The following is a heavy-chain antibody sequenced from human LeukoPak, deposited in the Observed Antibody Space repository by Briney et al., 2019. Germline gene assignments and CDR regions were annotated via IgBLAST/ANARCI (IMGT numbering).Heavy chain of an antibody. CDR1: GFTFSSYG. J-gene: IGHJ4*02. Sequence: PGGSLRLSCAASGFTFSSYGMHWVRQAPGKGLEWVAFTRYDGSNKYYADSVKGRFTISRDNSKNTLYLQMNSLRAEDTAVYYCAKGPPGYCSSTSCYAPDYWGQGTLVTVSS. CDR3: AKGPPGYCSSTSCYAPDY. V-gene: IGHV3-30*02. D-gene: IGHD2-2*01. CDR2: TRYDGSNK.